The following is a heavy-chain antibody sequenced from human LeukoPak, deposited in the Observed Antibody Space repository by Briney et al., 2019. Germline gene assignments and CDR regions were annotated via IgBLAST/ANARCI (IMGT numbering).Heavy chain of an antibody. CDR3: ARGRGNFDY. D-gene: IGHD3-10*01. Sequence: PSETLSLTCAVYGGSFSGYHWNWIRQPPGKGLEWIGEVTYSGNTKYKSSLKSRVTISLDMSKNQFSLKLSSVTAADTAVYYCARGRGNFDYWGQGTLVTVSS. CDR1: GGSFSGYH. V-gene: IGHV4-34*01. CDR2: VTYSGNT. J-gene: IGHJ4*02.